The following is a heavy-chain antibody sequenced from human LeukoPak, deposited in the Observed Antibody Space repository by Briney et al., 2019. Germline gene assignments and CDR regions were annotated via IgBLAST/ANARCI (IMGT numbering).Heavy chain of an antibody. D-gene: IGHD3-10*01. Sequence: GGSLRLSCAASGITFSSYAMSWVRQAPGNGLEWVSIISGSGGSTYYVDSVKGRFTISRDNSKNTLFLQMSTLRAEDTAVYYCAKSFGPGSFFDYWGQGTLVTVSS. CDR2: ISGSGGST. CDR3: AKSFGPGSFFDY. CDR1: GITFSSYA. V-gene: IGHV3-23*01. J-gene: IGHJ4*02.